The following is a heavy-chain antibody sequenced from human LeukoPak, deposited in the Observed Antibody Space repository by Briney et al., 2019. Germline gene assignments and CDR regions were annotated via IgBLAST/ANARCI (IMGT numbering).Heavy chain of an antibody. J-gene: IGHJ4*02. CDR3: ASCSSSWYFDY. Sequence: ASVKVSCKASGYTFTGYYMHWVRQAPGQGLEWMGIINPSGGSTSYAQKFQGRVTMTRDTSTSTVYMELSSLRSEDTAVYYCASCSSSWYFDYWGQGTLVTVSS. D-gene: IGHD6-13*01. CDR1: GYTFTGYY. V-gene: IGHV1-46*01. CDR2: INPSGGST.